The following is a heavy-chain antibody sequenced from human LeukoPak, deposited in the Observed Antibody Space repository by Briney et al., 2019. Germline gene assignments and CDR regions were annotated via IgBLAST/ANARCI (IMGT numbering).Heavy chain of an antibody. CDR2: INPNSGGT. CDR1: GYTFTGYY. CDR3: AREDIVVVPAAPGWFDP. V-gene: IGHV1-2*02. D-gene: IGHD2-2*01. J-gene: IGHJ5*02. Sequence: ASVKVSCTASGYTFTGYYMHWVRQAPGQGLEWMGWINPNSGGTNYAQKFQGRVTMTRDTSISTAYMELSRLRSDDTAVYYCAREDIVVVPAAPGWFDPWGQGTLVTVSS.